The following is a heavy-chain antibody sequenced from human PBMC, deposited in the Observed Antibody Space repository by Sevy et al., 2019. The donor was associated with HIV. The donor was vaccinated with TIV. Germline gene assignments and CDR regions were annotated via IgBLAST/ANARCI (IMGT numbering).Heavy chain of an antibody. Sequence: GGSLRLSCTASGFPFSSYAIHWIRQAPGKGLEWVAYTQSDGGNQSYGDSVKGRFTISRDNSKNTVYLQMNSLRVEDMAVYYCAKNPYDNNAFDIWGQGTMVTVSS. CDR3: AKNPYDNNAFDI. CDR1: GFPFSSYA. V-gene: IGHV3-30*02. D-gene: IGHD3-22*01. J-gene: IGHJ3*02. CDR2: TQSDGGNQ.